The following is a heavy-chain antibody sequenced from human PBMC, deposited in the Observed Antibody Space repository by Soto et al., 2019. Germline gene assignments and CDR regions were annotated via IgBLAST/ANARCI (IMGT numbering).Heavy chain of an antibody. D-gene: IGHD6-19*01. CDR3: ARDRGVAPPVAGNTHYYYYMDV. Sequence: QDQLVQSGAEVKKPGASVTVSCKASGYSFTNNGVTWGRQAPGQGLEWMGWISAFNGNTHYAQNLQGRVTRTTDASTSTAYMELRSLRSDDTAVYYCARDRGVAPPVAGNTHYYYYMDVWGKGTTVTVSS. J-gene: IGHJ6*03. CDR2: ISAFNGNT. CDR1: GYSFTNNG. V-gene: IGHV1-18*01.